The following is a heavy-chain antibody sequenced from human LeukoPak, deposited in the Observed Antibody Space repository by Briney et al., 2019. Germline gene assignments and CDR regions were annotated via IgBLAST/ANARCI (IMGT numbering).Heavy chain of an antibody. CDR3: ASDPRDGGQNV. Sequence: GGSLRLSCAASGFTFSSYGMHWVRQAPGKGLEWVTLTSYSGDNKYYADSVKGRFTFSRDKSKNTLYLQMNSLRPEDSAVYYCASDPRDGGQNVWGKGTTVTVSS. J-gene: IGHJ6*04. CDR2: TSYSGDNK. V-gene: IGHV3-30*03. D-gene: IGHD5-24*01. CDR1: GFTFSSYG.